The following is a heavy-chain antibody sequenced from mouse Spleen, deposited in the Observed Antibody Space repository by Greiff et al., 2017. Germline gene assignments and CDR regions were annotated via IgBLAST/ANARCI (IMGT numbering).Heavy chain of an antibody. Sequence: EVQLVESGGGLVQPGGSLRLSCATSGFPFTNYYMSWVRQPPGTALEWLGFIRNKANGYTTEYSASVKGRFTISRDNSQSIRYLQMNTLRAEYSATYYCARAYGNYYYAMDDWGQGTSVTGSS. V-gene: IGHV7-3*02. CDR3: ARAYGNYYYAMDD. J-gene: IGHJ4*01. CDR2: IRNKANGYTT. D-gene: IGHD2-1*01. CDR1: GFPFTNYY.